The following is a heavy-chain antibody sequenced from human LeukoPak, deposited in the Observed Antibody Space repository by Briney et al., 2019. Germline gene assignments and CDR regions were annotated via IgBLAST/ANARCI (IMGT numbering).Heavy chain of an antibody. Sequence: PSETLSLTCTVSGGSISSYYWSWIRQPAGKGLEWIGRIYTSGSTNYNPSLKSRVTMSVDTSKNQFSLKLSSVTAADTAVYYCARAPRGSGSYHDAFDIWGQGTMVTVSS. CDR3: ARAPRGSGSYHDAFDI. CDR1: GGSISSYY. V-gene: IGHV4-4*07. D-gene: IGHD3-10*01. CDR2: IYTSGST. J-gene: IGHJ3*02.